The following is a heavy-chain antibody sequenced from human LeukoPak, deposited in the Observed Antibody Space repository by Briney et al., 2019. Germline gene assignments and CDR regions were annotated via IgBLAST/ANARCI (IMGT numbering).Heavy chain of an antibody. J-gene: IGHJ4*02. CDR3: ARRGRIVGATNRDY. CDR2: IYYSGST. V-gene: IGHV4-39*01. Sequence: SETLSLTCTVSGGSISSSSYSWGWIRQPPGKGLEWIGSIYYSGSTYYNPSLKSRVTISVDTSKNQFSLKLNSVTAADTAVYYCARRGRIVGATNRDYWGQGTLVTVSS. CDR1: GGSISSSSYS. D-gene: IGHD1-26*01.